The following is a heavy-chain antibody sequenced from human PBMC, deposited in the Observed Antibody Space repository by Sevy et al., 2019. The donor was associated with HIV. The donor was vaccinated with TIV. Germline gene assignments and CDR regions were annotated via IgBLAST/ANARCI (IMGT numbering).Heavy chain of an antibody. CDR2: ISASGSVT. D-gene: IGHD3-3*01. V-gene: IGHV3-23*01. Sequence: GGSLRLSCAASGFNFNNYVMTWVRQAPGKGLEWVSTISASGSVTYNSDSVRGRFTISRDNSGNTVSLQMNSLRVEDTAIYYCVKDTPFRRFTLSGMAGAHEYYFDYWGQGTRVTVSS. CDR3: VKDTPFRRFTLSGMAGAHEYYFDY. J-gene: IGHJ4*02. CDR1: GFNFNNYV.